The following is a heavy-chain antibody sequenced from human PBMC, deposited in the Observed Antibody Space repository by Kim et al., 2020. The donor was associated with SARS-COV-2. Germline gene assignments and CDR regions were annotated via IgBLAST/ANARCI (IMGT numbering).Heavy chain of an antibody. CDR2: MNEDGSKI. V-gene: IGHV3-7*05. CDR3: VRGVDV. Sequence: GGSLRLSCAASGFTFSNYWMSWVRQAPGKRLEWVANMNEDGSKIYYVDSMKGRITISRDNAKNSLYLQINSLSAEDTAVYYCVRGVDVWGQGTTVTVSS. CDR1: GFTFSNYW. J-gene: IGHJ6*02.